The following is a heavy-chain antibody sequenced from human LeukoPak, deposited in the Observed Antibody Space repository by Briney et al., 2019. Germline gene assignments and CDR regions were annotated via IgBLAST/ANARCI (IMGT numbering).Heavy chain of an antibody. CDR3: ARRCLQFKGGFHY. CDR1: GGSFSGYY. J-gene: IGHJ4*02. Sequence: SSETLSLTCAVYGGSFSGYYWSWIRQPPGKGLEWIGEINHSGSTNYNPALKSRVTISVDTPKNQFSLKLSSVTPARTAVYHCARRCLQFKGGFHYWRQGPLVPVSS. CDR2: INHSGST. V-gene: IGHV4-34*01. D-gene: IGHD5-24*01.